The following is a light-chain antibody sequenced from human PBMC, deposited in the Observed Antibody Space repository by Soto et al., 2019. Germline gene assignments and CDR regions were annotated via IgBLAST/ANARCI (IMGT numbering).Light chain of an antibody. J-gene: IGKJ1*01. V-gene: IGKV3-15*01. CDR1: QSVSSH. CDR2: DSS. Sequence: EIRMTQSPAILSVSPGESATLSCRASQSVSSHVVWYQQKPGQAPRLLISDSSTTGFPARFSGSGSGTEFTHTISSLQSDDSAIYYSQQFGDWPSFGLGTKLEI. CDR3: QQFGDWPS.